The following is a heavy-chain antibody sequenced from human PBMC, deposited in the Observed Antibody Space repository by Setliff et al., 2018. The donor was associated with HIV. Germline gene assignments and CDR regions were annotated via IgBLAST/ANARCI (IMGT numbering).Heavy chain of an antibody. V-gene: IGHV3-30*04. CDR2: ISYDGRNK. J-gene: IGHJ4*02. Sequence: GGSLRLSCAASRFTFSSYAMHWVRQAPGKGLEWVAVISYDGRNKYYADSVKGRFTISRDNSKNALYLQMNSLRAEYTAVYYCARGAPLSDISGYYDYWGQGTLVTVSS. CDR1: RFTFSSYA. CDR3: ARGAPLSDISGYYDY. D-gene: IGHD3-22*01.